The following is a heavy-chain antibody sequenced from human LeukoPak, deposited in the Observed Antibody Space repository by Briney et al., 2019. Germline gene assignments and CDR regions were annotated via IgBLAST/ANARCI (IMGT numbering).Heavy chain of an antibody. J-gene: IGHJ4*02. Sequence: GGSLRLSCAASGFTFNSYDMYWVRQVIGKGPEWVSAIDKGPNTYYSDSVKGRFTISRDNAKNTLDLQMNSLRAEDTAVYYCLKIGMAAYWGQGTLVTVSS. CDR1: GFTFNSYD. D-gene: IGHD5-24*01. CDR2: IDKGPNT. CDR3: LKIGMAAY. V-gene: IGHV3-13*01.